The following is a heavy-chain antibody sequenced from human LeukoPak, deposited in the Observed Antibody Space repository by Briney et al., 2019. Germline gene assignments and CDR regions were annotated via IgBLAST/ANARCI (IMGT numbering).Heavy chain of an antibody. D-gene: IGHD2-8*01. V-gene: IGHV3-74*01. CDR2: INSDGRST. CDR1: GFTFTNYG. CDR3: ARNSNGMSN. Sequence: PGGSLRLSCVASGFTFTNYGRMWVRQAPGKGLVWVSYINSDGRSTTYADSVKGRFTISRDNAKNTLYLQMSSLRAEDTAMYYCARNSNGMSNWGQGTLVIVSS. J-gene: IGHJ4*02.